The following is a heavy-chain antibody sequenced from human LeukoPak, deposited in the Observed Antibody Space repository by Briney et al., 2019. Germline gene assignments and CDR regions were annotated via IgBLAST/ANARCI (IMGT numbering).Heavy chain of an antibody. CDR2: ISSNGGST. Sequence: GGSLRLSCAASGFTFSSYAMRSVRQAPGKGLEYVSAISSNGGSTYYANSVKGRFTISRDNSKNTLYLQMGSLRAEDMAVYYCARGRGVAVAGQDAFDIWGQGTMVTVSS. D-gene: IGHD6-19*01. V-gene: IGHV3-64*01. J-gene: IGHJ3*02. CDR1: GFTFSSYA. CDR3: ARGRGVAVAGQDAFDI.